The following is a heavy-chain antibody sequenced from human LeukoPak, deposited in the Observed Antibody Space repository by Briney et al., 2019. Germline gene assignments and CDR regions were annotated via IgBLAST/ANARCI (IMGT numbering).Heavy chain of an antibody. Sequence: SETLSLTCTVSGGSISSSGYYWGWIRQPPGKGLEWIGSIYYSGSTYYNPSLKSRVTISVDTSKNQFSLKLSSVTAADTAVYYCARRAYYDYVWGSYRYSTSYYFDYWGQGTLVTVSS. D-gene: IGHD3-16*02. CDR3: ARRAYYDYVWGSYRYSTSYYFDY. J-gene: IGHJ4*02. CDR1: GGSISSSGYY. V-gene: IGHV4-39*01. CDR2: IYYSGST.